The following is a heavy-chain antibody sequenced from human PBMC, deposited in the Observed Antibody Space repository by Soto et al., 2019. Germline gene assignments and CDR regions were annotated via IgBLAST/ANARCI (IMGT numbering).Heavy chain of an antibody. D-gene: IGHD2-2*01. CDR1: GGSLSSGNFY. CDR3: AREVPAAMGGVPYYYMDV. J-gene: IGHJ6*03. Sequence: QVQLQESGPGLVRPSQTLSLTCAVSGGSLSSGNFYWNWIRQHPGKGLEWIGYIYYSGSTYYNPSLNSRVTISVDTSNNQSSLKLGSVTAADTAVYYCAREVPAAMGGVPYYYMDVWGKGTTVTVSS. CDR2: IYYSGST. V-gene: IGHV4-31*11.